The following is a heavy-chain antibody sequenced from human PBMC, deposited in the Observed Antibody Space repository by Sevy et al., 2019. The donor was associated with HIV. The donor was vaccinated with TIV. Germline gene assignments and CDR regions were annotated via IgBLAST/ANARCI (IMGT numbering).Heavy chain of an antibody. J-gene: IGHJ4*02. CDR1: GFSFTSYW. V-gene: IGHV3-7*01. CDR3: ARPGSGWFEFDS. Sequence: GGSLRLSCAASGFSFTSYWMSWVRQTPEKGLEWVANINQVGTEKNYVDSVKGRFTISRDNAKNSLYLQMNSLREEDTAVYYCARPGSGWFEFDSWGQGTLVTVSS. CDR2: INQVGTEK. D-gene: IGHD6-19*01.